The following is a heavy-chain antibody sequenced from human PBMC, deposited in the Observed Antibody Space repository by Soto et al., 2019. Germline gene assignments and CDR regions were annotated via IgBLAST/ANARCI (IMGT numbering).Heavy chain of an antibody. CDR1: GDSITTNKW. Sequence: QVQLQQSGPGLVKPSGTLSLTCAVSGDSITTNKWWSWVRQPPGKGLEWFGEVNHTGLTNYNSSLKSRVTMSVDTSKNQFSLKLTSVTAADTAMYYCARDVAVPGESDRFDQWGQGTLVTVSS. V-gene: IGHV4-4*02. D-gene: IGHD6-19*01. J-gene: IGHJ4*02. CDR2: VNHTGLT. CDR3: ARDVAVPGESDRFDQ.